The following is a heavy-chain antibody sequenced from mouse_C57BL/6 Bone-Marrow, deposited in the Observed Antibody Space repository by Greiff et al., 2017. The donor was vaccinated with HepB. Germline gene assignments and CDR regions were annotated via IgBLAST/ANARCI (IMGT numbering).Heavy chain of an antibody. D-gene: IGHD1-1*02. CDR2: IYPGSGST. CDR1: GYTFTSYW. J-gene: IGHJ4*01. CDR3: ARVGFPYYYAMDY. Sequence: QVQLQQPGAELVKPGASVKMSCKASGYTFTSYWITWVKQRPGQGLEWIGDIYPGSGSTNYNEKFKSKATLTVDTSSSTAYMQLSSLTSEDSAVYYCARVGFPYYYAMDYWGQGTSVTVSS. V-gene: IGHV1-55*01.